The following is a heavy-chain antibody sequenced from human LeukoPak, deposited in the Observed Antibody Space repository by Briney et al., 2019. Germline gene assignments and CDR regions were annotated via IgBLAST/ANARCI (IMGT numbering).Heavy chain of an antibody. J-gene: IGHJ4*02. CDR3: AKDRPRYCSSTSCLLDY. V-gene: IGHV3-30-3*01. CDR1: GFTFSSYA. Sequence: PGGSLRLSCAASGFTFSSYAMHWVRQAPGKGLEWVAVISYDGSNKYYADSVKGRFTISRDNSKNTLYLQMNSLRAEDTAVYYCAKDRPRYCSSTSCLLDYWGQGTLVTVSS. CDR2: ISYDGSNK. D-gene: IGHD2-2*01.